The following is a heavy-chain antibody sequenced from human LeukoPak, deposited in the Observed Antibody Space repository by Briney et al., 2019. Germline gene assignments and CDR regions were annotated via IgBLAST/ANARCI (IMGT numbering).Heavy chain of an antibody. D-gene: IGHD6-13*01. V-gene: IGHV4-39*07. Sequence: SETLSLTCTVSGGSISSSSYYWGWIRQPPGKGLEWIGSIYYSGSTYYNPSLKSRVTISVDTSKNQFSLKLSSVTAADTAVYCCARVIAAADTLGWFDPWGQGTLVTVSS. CDR3: ARVIAAADTLGWFDP. J-gene: IGHJ5*02. CDR2: IYYSGST. CDR1: GGSISSSSYY.